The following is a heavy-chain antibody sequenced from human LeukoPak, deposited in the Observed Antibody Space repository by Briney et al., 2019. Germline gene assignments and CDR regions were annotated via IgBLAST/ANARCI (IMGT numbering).Heavy chain of an antibody. V-gene: IGHV4-39*01. CDR3: ARHSLPYCSSTSCSRLGNWFDP. CDR1: GDSISSSGHS. J-gene: IGHJ5*02. D-gene: IGHD2-2*01. CDR2: MRLRGSG. Sequence: PSETLSLTCAVSGDSISSSGHSWGWIRQSPGKGLEWIGTMRLRGSGHYNPSLKSRVTISVDTSKNQFSLKLSSVTAADTAVYYCARHSLPYCSSTSCSRLGNWFDPWGQGTLVTVSS.